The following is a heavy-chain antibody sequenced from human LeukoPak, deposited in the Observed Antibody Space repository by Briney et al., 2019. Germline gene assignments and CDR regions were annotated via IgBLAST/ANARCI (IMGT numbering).Heavy chain of an antibody. CDR1: GYSISSTYC. V-gene: IGHV4-38-2*02. CDR2: VCHSGST. CDR3: ARSCSGGSCYDYFGMDV. D-gene: IGHD2-15*01. Sequence: SETLSLTCTVSGYSISSTYCWGWIRQPPGKGLEWIGRVCHSGSTYYNPSLKSRVSISVDTSQNQFSLKLSSLTAADTAVYYCARSCSGGSCYDYFGMDVWGQGTTVTVSS. J-gene: IGHJ6*02.